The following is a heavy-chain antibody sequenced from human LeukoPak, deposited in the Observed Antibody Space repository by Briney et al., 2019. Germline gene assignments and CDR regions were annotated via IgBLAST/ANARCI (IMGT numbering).Heavy chain of an antibody. CDR2: YYYSGST. CDR3: ARGVLDSGSSGLVWFDP. D-gene: IGHD6-6*01. V-gene: IGHV4-39*01. J-gene: IGHJ5*02. CDR1: GDSTSSSTYY. Sequence: PSVTLSLTCTVSGDSTSSSTYYWGWIRQPPGKGLEWIGSYYYSGSTYYNPSLKSRVTISVDTSKNQFSLKLSSVIAADTAVYHCARGVLDSGSSGLVWFDPWGQGTLVTVSS.